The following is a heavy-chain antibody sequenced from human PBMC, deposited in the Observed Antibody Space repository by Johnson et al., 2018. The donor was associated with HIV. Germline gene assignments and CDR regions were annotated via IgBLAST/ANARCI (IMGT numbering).Heavy chain of an antibody. D-gene: IGHD6-19*01. CDR3: ASGIAVAGTLLDAFDI. J-gene: IGHJ3*02. CDR2: IRYDGSNK. V-gene: IGHV3-30*02. Sequence: QVQLVESGGGVVQPGRSVRLSCAASGFTFSSYGMHWVRQAPGTGLEWVAFIRYDGSNKYYADSVKGRFTISRDNSKNTLYLQMNSLRAEDTAVYYCASGIAVAGTLLDAFDIWGQGTMVTVSS. CDR1: GFTFSSYG.